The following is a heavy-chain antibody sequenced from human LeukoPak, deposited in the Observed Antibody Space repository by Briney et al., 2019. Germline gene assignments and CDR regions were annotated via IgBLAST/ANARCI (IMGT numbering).Heavy chain of an antibody. CDR3: ASGDTAMVINYYGMDV. D-gene: IGHD5-18*01. J-gene: IGHJ6*02. CDR1: GGTFSSYA. V-gene: IGHV1-69*04. Sequence: GASVKVSCKASGGTFSSYAISWVRQAPGQGLEWMGRVIPILGIANYAQKFQGRVTITADKSTSTAYMELSSLRSEDTAVYYGASGDTAMVINYYGMDVWGQGTTVTVSS. CDR2: VIPILGIA.